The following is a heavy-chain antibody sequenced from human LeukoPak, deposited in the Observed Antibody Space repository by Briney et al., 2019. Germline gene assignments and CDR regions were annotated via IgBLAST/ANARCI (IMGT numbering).Heavy chain of an antibody. Sequence: GGSLRLSCAASGFTFSSYSMSWVRQPPGKGLEWVSYISSGSSTIYYADSVKGRFTISRDNAKNSLYLQMNSLRAEDTALYYCARAGYCSSASCYLRGHYDYWAREPWSPSPQ. CDR1: GFTFSSYS. J-gene: IGHJ4*02. CDR2: ISSGSSTI. V-gene: IGHV3-48*04. CDR3: ARAGYCSSASCYLRGHYDY. D-gene: IGHD2-2*01.